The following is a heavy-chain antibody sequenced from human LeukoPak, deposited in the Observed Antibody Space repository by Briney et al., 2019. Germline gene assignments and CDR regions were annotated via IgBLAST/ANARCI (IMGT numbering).Heavy chain of an antibody. CDR1: GFTFSSYA. D-gene: IGHD6-6*01. CDR2: ISYDGSNK. Sequence: PGGSLRLSCAASGFTFSSYAMHWVRQAPGKGLEWVAVISYDGSNKYYADSVKGRFTISRDNSKNTLYLQMNSLRAEDTAVYYCARGEGEYSSLPFDYWGQGTLVTVSS. V-gene: IGHV3-30-3*01. J-gene: IGHJ4*02. CDR3: ARGEGEYSSLPFDY.